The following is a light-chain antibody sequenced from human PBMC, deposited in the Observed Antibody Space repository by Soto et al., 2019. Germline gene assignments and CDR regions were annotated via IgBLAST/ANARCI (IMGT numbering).Light chain of an antibody. V-gene: IGKV1-9*01. CDR1: QGISSY. CDR3: QQLNSYPLLT. J-gene: IGKJ4*01. Sequence: DIQLTQSPSFLSASVGDRVTITCRASQGISSYLAWYQQKQGKAPKLLIYAASTLQSGVPSRFSGSGSGTKVTLTTSSLQPEDFATYYCQQLNSYPLLTFGGGTKVEIK. CDR2: AAS.